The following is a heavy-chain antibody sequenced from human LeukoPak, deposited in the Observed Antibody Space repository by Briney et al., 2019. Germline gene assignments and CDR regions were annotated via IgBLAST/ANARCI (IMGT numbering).Heavy chain of an antibody. D-gene: IGHD3-3*01. CDR3: ARGGAWAIFWSGYPFDY. CDR2: MNPNSGNT. V-gene: IGHV1-8*03. J-gene: IGHJ4*02. CDR1: GYTFTSYD. Sequence: ASVKVSCKASGYTFTSYDINWVRQATGQGLEWMGWMNPNSGNTGYAQKFQGRVTITRNTSISTAYMELSSLRSEDTAVYYCARGGAWAIFWSGYPFDYWGQGTLVTVSS.